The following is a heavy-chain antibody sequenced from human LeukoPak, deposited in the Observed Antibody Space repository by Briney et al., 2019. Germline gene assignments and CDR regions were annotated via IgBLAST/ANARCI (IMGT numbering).Heavy chain of an antibody. CDR1: GFTFSSYG. D-gene: IGHD3-9*01. Sequence: GGSLRRSCAASGFTFSSYGMHWVRQAPGKGLEWVAVIWYDGSNKYYADSVKGRFTISRDNSKNTLYLQMNSLRAEDTAVYYCAKGDILTAATDYWGQGTLVTVSS. CDR3: AKGDILTAATDY. CDR2: IWYDGSNK. J-gene: IGHJ4*02. V-gene: IGHV3-33*06.